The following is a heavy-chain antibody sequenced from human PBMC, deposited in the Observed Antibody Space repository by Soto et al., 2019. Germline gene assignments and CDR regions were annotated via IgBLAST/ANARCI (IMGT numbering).Heavy chain of an antibody. CDR2: IYYSGST. J-gene: IGHJ4*02. CDR3: ARGLSVTLFDN. Sequence: QVQLQESGPGLVKPSQTLSLTCTVSGGSISTGGYYWTWIRQHPGKGLEWIGYIYYSGSTYYNPSLKSRVTISVDTSKNQFSLKMSSVTAADTAVYYCARGLSVTLFDNWGQGTLVTVSS. V-gene: IGHV4-31*03. D-gene: IGHD4-17*01. CDR1: GGSISTGGYY.